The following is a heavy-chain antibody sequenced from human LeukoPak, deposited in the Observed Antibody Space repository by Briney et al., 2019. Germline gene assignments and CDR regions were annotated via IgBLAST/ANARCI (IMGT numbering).Heavy chain of an antibody. V-gene: IGHV3-66*01. CDR3: ARVRAGTTPVGWFDP. CDR2: IYSGGSST. D-gene: IGHD1-7*01. Sequence: GGSLRLSCTASGFTVSTNYMSWVRQAPGKGLEWVSVIYSGGSSTYYADSVKGRFTISRDKSKNTLYLQMNSLRAEDTAVYYCARVRAGTTPVGWFDPWGQGTLVTVSS. CDR1: GFTVSTNY. J-gene: IGHJ5*02.